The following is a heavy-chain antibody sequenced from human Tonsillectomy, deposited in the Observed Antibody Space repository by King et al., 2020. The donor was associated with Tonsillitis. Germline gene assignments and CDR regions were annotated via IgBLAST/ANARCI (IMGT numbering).Heavy chain of an antibody. CDR2: FYYSGNT. CDR1: DGSISSYY. CDR3: ARGPGPIHFYYGMDV. Sequence: VQLQESGPGLVKPSETLSLTCTVSDGSISSYYWSWIRQPPGKGLEWIGYFYYSGNTNYNPTLKSRVTISVDTSKNQFSLKLSSVTAADTAVYYCARGPGPIHFYYGMDVWAQGNTVTVSS. V-gene: IGHV4-59*01. J-gene: IGHJ6*02.